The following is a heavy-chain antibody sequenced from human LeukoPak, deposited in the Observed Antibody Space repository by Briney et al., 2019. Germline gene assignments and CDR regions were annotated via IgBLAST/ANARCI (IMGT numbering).Heavy chain of an antibody. CDR3: ARDRGPKYQLLY. CDR2: ISAYSDHT. J-gene: IGHJ4*02. V-gene: IGHV1-18*01. D-gene: IGHD2-2*01. Sequence: ASVKVSCKASGYTFIAYGLSWVRQASGQGLEWMGWISAYSDHTDYAQKFQDRVTITTDTSTGTAYMELTSLTSDDTAVYYCARDRGPKYQLLYWGQGTLVTVSS. CDR1: GYTFIAYG.